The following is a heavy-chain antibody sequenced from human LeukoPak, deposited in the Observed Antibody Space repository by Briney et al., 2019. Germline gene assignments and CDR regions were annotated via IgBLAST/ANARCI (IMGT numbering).Heavy chain of an antibody. CDR3: ARDRRVGDALSVGAFHI. J-gene: IGHJ3*02. CDR2: ISSSGDSI. Sequence: PGGSLRLSWAAAAFSLTTYEMNWVRQAPGKGLEWVSYISSSGDSIYYADSVKGRFTISRDNAKNSLSLQMNSLRAEDTAIYHCARDRRVGDALSVGAFHIWGQGTTVTVSS. D-gene: IGHD1-26*01. CDR1: AFSLTTYE. V-gene: IGHV3-48*03.